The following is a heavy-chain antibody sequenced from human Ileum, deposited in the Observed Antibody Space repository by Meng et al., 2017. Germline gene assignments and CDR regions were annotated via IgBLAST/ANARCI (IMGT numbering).Heavy chain of an antibody. V-gene: IGHV4-34*01. CDR1: GGSFSGYY. Sequence: QWKLQQGGEGLLKTSETLSLTCAVYGGSFSGYYWSWIRQPPGKGLEWIGEINHSGSTNYNPSLKSRVTISVDTSKNQFSLKLSSVTAADTAVYYCARGGPWFDPWGQGTLVTVSS. CDR3: ARGGPWFDP. CDR2: INHSGST. J-gene: IGHJ5*02.